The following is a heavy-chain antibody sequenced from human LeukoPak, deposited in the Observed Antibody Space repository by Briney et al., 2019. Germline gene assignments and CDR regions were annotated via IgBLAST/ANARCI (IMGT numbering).Heavy chain of an antibody. V-gene: IGHV3-23*01. J-gene: IGHJ4*02. CDR1: RFTFSSYA. CDR2: ISGSGDNT. D-gene: IGHD6-19*01. Sequence: PGGSLRLSCAASRFTFSSYAMGWVRQAPGKGLEWVSVISGSGDNTYYADSVKGRFTTSRDNSKNMVFLQMNTLRAEDTAVYYCAKEGRVAVSGLYLDHWGQGTLVTVSS. CDR3: AKEGRVAVSGLYLDH.